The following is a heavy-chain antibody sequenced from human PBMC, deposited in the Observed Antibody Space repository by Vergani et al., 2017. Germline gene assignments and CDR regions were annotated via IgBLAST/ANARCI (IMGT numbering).Heavy chain of an antibody. CDR3: ACGEVGRRDGYCLRY. CDR2: MNPNSGNT. Sequence: QVQLVQSGAEVKKPGASVKVSCKASGSTFTSYDINWVRQATGQGLEWMGWMNPNSGNTGSAQKFQGRVTMTSNTSISTAYMELSSLRSEDTAVYDGACGEVGRRDGYCLRYWGQGTLVTVSA. D-gene: IGHD5-24*01. V-gene: IGHV1-8*01. J-gene: IGHJ4*02. CDR1: GSTFTSYD.